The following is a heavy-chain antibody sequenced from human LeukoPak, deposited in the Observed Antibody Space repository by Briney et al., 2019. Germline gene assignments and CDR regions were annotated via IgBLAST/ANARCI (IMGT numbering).Heavy chain of an antibody. CDR3: ARDRGRTSYSASWYFDY. CDR1: GFTFSSYA. CDR2: ISGSGGST. J-gene: IGHJ4*02. D-gene: IGHD3-16*01. Sequence: GGSLRLPCAASGFTFSSYAMSWVRQAPGKGLEWVSAISGSGGSTYYAESVKGRFTISRDTSKNTLYLQMNSLRAEDTAIYFCARDRGRTSYSASWYFDYWGQGTLVTVSS. V-gene: IGHV3-23*01.